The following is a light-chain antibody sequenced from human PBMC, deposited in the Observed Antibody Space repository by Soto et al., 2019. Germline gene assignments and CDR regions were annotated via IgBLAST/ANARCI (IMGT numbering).Light chain of an antibody. CDR3: QQYYRPWT. CDR2: WAS. J-gene: IGKJ1*01. Sequence: DIVMTQSPDSLAVSLGERATINCKSSQSVLYSSNNKNYLAWYQQKPGQPPKLLIYWASTRESGVPDRFSGSRSGTDLTLTISSLQAEDVAVYYCQQYYRPWTFGQGTKVEIK. V-gene: IGKV4-1*01. CDR1: QSVLYSSNNKNY.